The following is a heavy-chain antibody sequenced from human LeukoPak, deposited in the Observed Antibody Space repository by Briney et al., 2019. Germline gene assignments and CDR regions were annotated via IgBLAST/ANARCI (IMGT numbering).Heavy chain of an antibody. CDR1: GYTFTSFP. Sequence: ASVKVSCKASGYTFTSFPMHWVRQAPGQRLEWMGWINAGNGNTKYSQKFQGRVTITRDTSASTAYMDLSSLRSEDTAVYYCARVGGYNIGDFQHWGQGTLVTVSS. CDR3: ARVGGYNIGDFQH. CDR2: INAGNGNT. D-gene: IGHD5-24*01. J-gene: IGHJ1*01. V-gene: IGHV1-3*01.